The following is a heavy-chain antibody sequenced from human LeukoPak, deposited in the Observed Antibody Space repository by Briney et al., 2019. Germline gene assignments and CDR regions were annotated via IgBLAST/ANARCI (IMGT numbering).Heavy chain of an antibody. CDR2: VYYSGST. CDR3: ARDGSGRYYFDY. D-gene: IGHD3-10*01. V-gene: IGHV4-59*01. J-gene: IGHJ4*02. CDR1: GGSISTNY. Sequence: SETLSLTCTVSGGSISTNYWSWIQQPPGKGLEWIGYVYYSGSTNYKPSLKSRVTISVDTSKNQFSLKLTSVTAADTAVYYCARDGSGRYYFDYWGQGTLVTVSS.